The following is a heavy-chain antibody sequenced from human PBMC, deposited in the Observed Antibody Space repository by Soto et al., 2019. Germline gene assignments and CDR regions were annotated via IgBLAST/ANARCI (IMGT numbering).Heavy chain of an antibody. CDR3: ARNPRWIQSGGGAFDI. V-gene: IGHV1-3*01. J-gene: IGHJ3*02. D-gene: IGHD5-18*01. CDR1: GYTFTSYA. CDR2: INAGNGNT. Sequence: ASVKVSCKASGYTFTSYAMHWVRQAPGQRLEWMGWINAGNGNTKYSQKFQGRVTITRDTSASTAYMELSSLRSEDTAVYYCARNPRWIQSGGGAFDIWGQGTMVTVSS.